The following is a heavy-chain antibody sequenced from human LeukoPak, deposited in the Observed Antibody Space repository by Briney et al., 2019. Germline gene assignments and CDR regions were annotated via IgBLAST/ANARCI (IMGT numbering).Heavy chain of an antibody. CDR3: AGAGSETQWRAFDF. Sequence: GGSLRLSCAASGFTFSRYDMHWVRQATGKGLEWVSGIGTAGDTYYAGSVKGRFTISRENAKNSLYLRMNSLTAGDTAVYYCAGAGSETQWRAFDFWGQGALVTVSS. CDR2: IGTAGDT. J-gene: IGHJ4*02. CDR1: GFTFSRYD. V-gene: IGHV3-13*01. D-gene: IGHD6-19*01.